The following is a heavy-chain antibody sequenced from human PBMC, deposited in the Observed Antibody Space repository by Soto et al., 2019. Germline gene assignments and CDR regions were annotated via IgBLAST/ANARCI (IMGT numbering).Heavy chain of an antibody. V-gene: IGHV1-2*04. CDR2: INPNSGGT. J-gene: IGHJ4*02. D-gene: IGHD6-6*01. Sequence: ASVRVSCKASGYTFTGYYMHCVLQAPGQGLEWMGWINPNSGGTNYAQKFQGWVTMTRDTSISTAYMELSRLRSDDTAVYYCARDSRYSSSSTSFDYCGQGTLVTVSS. CDR1: GYTFTGYY. CDR3: ARDSRYSSSSTSFDY.